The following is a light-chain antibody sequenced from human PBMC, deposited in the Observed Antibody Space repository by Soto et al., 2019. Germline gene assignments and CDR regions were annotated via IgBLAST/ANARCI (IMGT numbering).Light chain of an antibody. Sequence: DIQMTQSPSTLSGSVGDRVTITCRASQSISSWLAWYQQKPGKAPNLLIYDASTLESGVPSRFSGSGSGTEFTLTISSLQPDDFATYYCQQYNSYLFTFGPGTKVDI. CDR1: QSISSW. J-gene: IGKJ3*01. CDR3: QQYNSYLFT. V-gene: IGKV1-5*01. CDR2: DAS.